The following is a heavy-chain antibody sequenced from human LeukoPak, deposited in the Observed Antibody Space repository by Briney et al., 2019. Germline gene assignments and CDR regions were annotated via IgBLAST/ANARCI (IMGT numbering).Heavy chain of an antibody. CDR2: IYTSGST. CDR3: ARMEYCSSTSCPDAFDI. CDR1: GGSISNNY. D-gene: IGHD2-2*01. V-gene: IGHV4-4*07. Sequence: PSETLSLTCTVSGGSISNNYWSWLRQPPGKGLEGIGRIYTSGSTNYNPSLNSRVTISVDKSKNQFSLKLSSVTAADTAVYYCARMEYCSSTSCPDAFDIWGQGTMVTVSS. J-gene: IGHJ3*02.